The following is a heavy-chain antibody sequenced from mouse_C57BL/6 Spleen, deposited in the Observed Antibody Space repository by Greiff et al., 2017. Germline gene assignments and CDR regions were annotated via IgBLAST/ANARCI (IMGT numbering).Heavy chain of an antibody. J-gene: IGHJ4*01. D-gene: IGHD1-1*01. CDR2: LNPNYGTT. Sequence: LQQSGPELVKPGASVKISCKASGYSFTDYNMNWVKQSNGKSLEWIGVLNPNYGTTSYNQKFKGKATLTVDQSSSTAYMQRNSLTSEGSAVYYWARNYYGSSLSLYAMDYWGQGTSVTVSS. CDR3: ARNYYGSSLSLYAMDY. CDR1: GYSFTDYN. V-gene: IGHV1-39*01.